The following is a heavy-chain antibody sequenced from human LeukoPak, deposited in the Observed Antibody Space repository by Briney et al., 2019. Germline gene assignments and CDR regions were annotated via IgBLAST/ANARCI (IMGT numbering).Heavy chain of an antibody. Sequence: PGGSLRLSCAASGFNFGAYTINWVRQAPGKGLEWVALMNQDGSEKYYVDSVKGRFTISRDNVKDSLYLQMNSLRAEDTARYYCARETGLGADYWGQGTLVTVSS. J-gene: IGHJ4*02. CDR3: ARETGLGADY. V-gene: IGHV3-7*01. CDR2: MNQDGSEK. CDR1: GFNFGAYT. D-gene: IGHD1-26*01.